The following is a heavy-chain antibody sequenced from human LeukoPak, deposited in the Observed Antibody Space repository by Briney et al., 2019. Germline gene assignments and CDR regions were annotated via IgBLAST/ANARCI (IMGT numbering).Heavy chain of an antibody. CDR1: GFTFSNAW. D-gene: IGHD6-13*01. J-gene: IGHJ4*02. CDR3: ARANLPAAGNLDY. V-gene: IGHV3-72*01. CDR2: IRHKLNSYTT. Sequence: GGSLRLSCAASGFTFSNAWMSWVRQAPGKGLEWVGRIRHKLNSYTTEYAASVKGRFTISRDDSKNSVYLQMNGLKNEDTAVYYCARANLPAAGNLDYWGQGTQVTVSS.